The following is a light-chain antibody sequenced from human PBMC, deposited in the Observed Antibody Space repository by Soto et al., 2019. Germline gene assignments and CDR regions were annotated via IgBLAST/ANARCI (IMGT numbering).Light chain of an antibody. Sequence: QAVVTQPPSASGSPGQSVTISCTGTSSDVGGYNSVSWYQQHPGKAPKLMIYEVNKRPSGVPDRFSASKSDSTASLTVSGLQAEDEAHYYCSSYAGSKNLVFGGGTQLTVL. CDR1: SSDVGGYNS. V-gene: IGLV2-8*01. J-gene: IGLJ2*01. CDR3: SSYAGSKNLV. CDR2: EVN.